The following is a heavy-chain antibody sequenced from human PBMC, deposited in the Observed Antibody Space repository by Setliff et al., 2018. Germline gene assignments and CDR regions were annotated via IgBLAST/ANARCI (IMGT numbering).Heavy chain of an antibody. V-gene: IGHV3-48*03. D-gene: IGHD2-15*01. CDR3: ARRLPYYGMDV. Sequence: LRLSCAASGFSFSRYEMIWVRQAPGKGLEWVSKTHIDGITVYSDSVKGRSIIYRDNARNSLHLQMNSLRAEDTAIYFCARRLPYYGMDVWGQGTTVTVSS. CDR2: THIDGITV. J-gene: IGHJ6*02. CDR1: GFSFSRYE.